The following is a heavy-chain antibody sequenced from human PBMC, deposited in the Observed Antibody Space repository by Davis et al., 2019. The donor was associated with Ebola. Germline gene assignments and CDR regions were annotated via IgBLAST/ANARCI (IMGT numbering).Heavy chain of an antibody. Sequence: GESLKISCAASGFTFSDYYMSWIRQAPGKGLEWVSYISSSGSTIYYADSVKGRFTISRDNAKNPLYLQMNSLRAEDTAVYYCARDPRRFREFYYYYYGMDVWGQGTTVTVSS. CDR2: ISSSGSTI. D-gene: IGHD3-10*01. J-gene: IGHJ6*02. CDR1: GFTFSDYY. CDR3: ARDPRRFREFYYYYYGMDV. V-gene: IGHV3-11*01.